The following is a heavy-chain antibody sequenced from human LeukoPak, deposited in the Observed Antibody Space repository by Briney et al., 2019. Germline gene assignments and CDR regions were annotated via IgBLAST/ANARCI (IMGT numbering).Heavy chain of an antibody. J-gene: IGHJ4*02. CDR1: GFTFSSYA. CDR2: ISGSAYST. V-gene: IGHV3-23*01. CDR3: ASQNWMTD. D-gene: IGHD1-1*01. Sequence: GGSLRLSCAASGFTFSSYAMSWVRQAPGKGLEWVSGISGSAYSTYYADSVQGRFTISRDNSKNTLYLQMNSLRAEDTAVYYCASQNWMTDWGQGTLVTVSS.